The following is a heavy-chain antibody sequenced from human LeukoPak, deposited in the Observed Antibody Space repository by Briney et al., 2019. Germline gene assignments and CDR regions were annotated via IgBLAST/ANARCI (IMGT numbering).Heavy chain of an antibody. CDR3: ARDPWGRWELPLDY. CDR2: IIPIFGTA. V-gene: IGHV1-69*05. D-gene: IGHD1-26*01. Sequence: SVKVSCKASGGTFSSYAISWVRQAPGQGLEWMGRIIPIFGTANYAQKFQGRVTITTDESTRTAYMELSSLRSEDTAVYYCARDPWGRWELPLDYWGQGTLVTVSS. CDR1: GGTFSSYA. J-gene: IGHJ4*02.